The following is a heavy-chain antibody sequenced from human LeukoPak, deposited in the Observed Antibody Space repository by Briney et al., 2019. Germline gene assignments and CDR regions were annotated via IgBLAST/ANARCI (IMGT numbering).Heavy chain of an antibody. CDR3: AHSSGYQQH. J-gene: IGHJ1*01. CDR2: INHSGST. Sequence: SETLSLTCAVYGGSFSDYYCTWFRQPPGEGLEWIGEINHSGSTDYSPSLKSRVTISVDTSMNQFSLKLSSVTAADTAVYYCAHSSGYQQHWGQGTLVTVSS. V-gene: IGHV4-34*01. CDR1: GGSFSDYY. D-gene: IGHD3-22*01.